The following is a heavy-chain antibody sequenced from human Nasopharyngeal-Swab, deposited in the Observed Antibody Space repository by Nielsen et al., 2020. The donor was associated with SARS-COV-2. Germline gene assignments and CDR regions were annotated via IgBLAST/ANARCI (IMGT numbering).Heavy chain of an antibody. D-gene: IGHD3-10*01. CDR3: AKVGGSGSFDY. Sequence: GESLKISCAASGFTFSSYAMHWVRQAPGKGLEWVAVISYDGSNKYYADSVKGRFTISRDNSKNTLYLQMNSLRAEDTAVYYCAKVGGSGSFDYWGRGTLVTVSS. V-gene: IGHV3-30-3*01. CDR1: GFTFSSYA. CDR2: ISYDGSNK. J-gene: IGHJ4*02.